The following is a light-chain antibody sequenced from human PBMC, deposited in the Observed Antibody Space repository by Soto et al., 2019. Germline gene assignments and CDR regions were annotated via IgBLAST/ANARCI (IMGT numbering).Light chain of an antibody. CDR2: GAS. V-gene: IGKV1-39*01. CDR1: QSISIY. J-gene: IGKJ5*01. CDR3: QQSYSTPIT. Sequence: DIQMTQSPSSLSASVVDRVTITCRASQSISIYLNWYQQKPGKAPKLLIYGASSLQSGVPSRFSGSGSGTDFTLTISSLQPEDFATYYCQQSYSTPITFGQGTRLEI.